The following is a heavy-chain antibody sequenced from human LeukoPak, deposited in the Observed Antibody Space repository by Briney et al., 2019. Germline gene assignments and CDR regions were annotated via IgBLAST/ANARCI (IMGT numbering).Heavy chain of an antibody. V-gene: IGHV4-34*01. D-gene: IGHD6-13*01. CDR1: GGSFSGYY. CDR3: AGYSSSWYVGFDY. J-gene: IGHJ4*02. Sequence: SETLSLTCAVYGGSFSGYYWSWIRQPPGKGLEWIGEINHSGSTNYNPSSKSRVTISVDTSKNQFSLKLSSVTAADTAVYYCAGYSSSWYVGFDYWGQGTLVTVSS. CDR2: INHSGST.